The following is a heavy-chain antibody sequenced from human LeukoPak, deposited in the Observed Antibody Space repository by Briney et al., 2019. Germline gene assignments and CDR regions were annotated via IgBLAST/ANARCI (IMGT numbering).Heavy chain of an antibody. J-gene: IGHJ3*02. CDR2: IYHSGST. Sequence: SDTLSLTCAISGYSISSGYYWGWIRQPPGKGLEWIGSIYHSGSTYYNPSLKRPDPISVHTTKNPFSPKLRPATPANTAVLYCASHGEAFDIWGQVTIVTV. D-gene: IGHD7-27*01. CDR3: ASHGEAFDI. V-gene: IGHV4-38-2*01. CDR1: GYSISSGYY.